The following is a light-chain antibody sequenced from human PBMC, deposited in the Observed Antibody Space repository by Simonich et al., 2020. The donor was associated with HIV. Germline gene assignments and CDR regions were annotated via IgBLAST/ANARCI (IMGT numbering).Light chain of an antibody. CDR2: AAS. CDR1: QGVSNS. Sequence: DIQMTQSPSSLSASVGDRVTITCRASQGVSNSLAWYQQKPGKAPKLLLYAASRLESGVPSRFSGSGSGTDYTLTISSLQPEDFATYYCQQYCSTLMYTFGQGTKLEIK. V-gene: IGKV1-NL1*01. CDR3: QQYCSTLMYT. J-gene: IGKJ2*01.